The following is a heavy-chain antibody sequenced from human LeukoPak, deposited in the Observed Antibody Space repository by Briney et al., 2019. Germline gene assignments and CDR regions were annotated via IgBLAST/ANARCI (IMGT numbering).Heavy chain of an antibody. V-gene: IGHV3-48*01. Sequence: PGGSLRLSCAASGFTFSSYSMNWVRQAPGKGLEWVSYISSSSSTIYYADSVKGRFTISRDNSKNTLFLQMNSLRAGDTAVYYCARVVVEATTRYFDYWGQGTLVTVSS. D-gene: IGHD1-26*01. CDR1: GFTFSSYS. J-gene: IGHJ4*02. CDR2: ISSSSSTI. CDR3: ARVVVEATTRYFDY.